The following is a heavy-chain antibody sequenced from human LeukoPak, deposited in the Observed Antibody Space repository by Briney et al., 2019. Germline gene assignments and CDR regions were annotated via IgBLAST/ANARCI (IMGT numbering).Heavy chain of an antibody. CDR2: MYYSGST. Sequence: PSETLSLTCTVSGGSISSSRYYWGWIRQPPGKGLEWIGSMYYSGSTYYNPSLKSRVTISVDTSKNQFSLKLSSVTAADTAVYYCARPGGSFWGGGSYAFDIWGQGTMVTVSS. V-gene: IGHV4-39*07. CDR1: GGSISSSRYY. J-gene: IGHJ3*02. D-gene: IGHD3-3*01. CDR3: ARPGGSFWGGGSYAFDI.